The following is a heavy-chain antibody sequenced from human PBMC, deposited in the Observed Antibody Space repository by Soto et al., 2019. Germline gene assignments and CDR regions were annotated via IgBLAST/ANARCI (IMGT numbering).Heavy chain of an antibody. V-gene: IGHV3-48*01. Sequence: EVQLVESGGGLVQPGGSLRLSCAASGFTSSSYSMNWVRQAPGKGLEWVSYISSSSSTIYYADSVKGRFTISRDNAKNSLYLQMNSLRPEDTAVYYWARDLTDLSEIGFDYWGQGTLVTVSS. D-gene: IGHD3-16*01. CDR3: ARDLTDLSEIGFDY. CDR1: GFTSSSYS. CDR2: ISSSSSTI. J-gene: IGHJ4*02.